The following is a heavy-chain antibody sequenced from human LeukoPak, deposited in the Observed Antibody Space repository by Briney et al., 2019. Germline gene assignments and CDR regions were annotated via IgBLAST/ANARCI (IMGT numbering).Heavy chain of an antibody. CDR2: INEDGSET. J-gene: IGHJ4*02. V-gene: IGHV3-7*01. Sequence: GGSLRLSCAASGFTFSWSWMDWVRQARGKWLEWVANINEDGSETSYVDSVKGRFTISRDNAKNSLYLQMDSLRVEDTAIYYCTKSLDYWGQGTLVTVSS. CDR3: TKSLDY. CDR1: GFTFSWSW.